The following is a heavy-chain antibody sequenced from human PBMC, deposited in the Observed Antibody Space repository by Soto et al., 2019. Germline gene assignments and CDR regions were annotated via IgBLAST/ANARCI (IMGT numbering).Heavy chain of an antibody. V-gene: IGHV1-46*01. D-gene: IGHD5-18*01. CDR3: ARDMDYGYGPGSYYGMDV. J-gene: IGHJ6*02. Sequence: QVQLVQSGAEVKKPGASVKVSCKASGYTFTSYYMHWVRQAPGQGLEWMGIINPSGGSTSYAQKFQGRLTMTRDSSTSTVYIEVSILRSEDTAVYYCARDMDYGYGPGSYYGMDVWGQGTTVTVSS. CDR1: GYTFTSYY. CDR2: INPSGGST.